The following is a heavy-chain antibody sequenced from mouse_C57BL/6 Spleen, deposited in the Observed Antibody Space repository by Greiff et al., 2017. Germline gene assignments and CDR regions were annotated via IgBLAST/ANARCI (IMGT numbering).Heavy chain of an antibody. Sequence: LQQSGPELVKPGASVKISCKASGYAFSSSWMNWVKQRPGKGLEWIGRIYPGDGDTNYNGKFKGKATLTADKSSSTAYMQLSSLTSEDSAVYFCAREAYDYDEDYWGQGTTLTVSS. J-gene: IGHJ2*01. CDR3: AREAYDYDEDY. V-gene: IGHV1-82*01. CDR2: IYPGDGDT. D-gene: IGHD2-4*01. CDR1: GYAFSSSW.